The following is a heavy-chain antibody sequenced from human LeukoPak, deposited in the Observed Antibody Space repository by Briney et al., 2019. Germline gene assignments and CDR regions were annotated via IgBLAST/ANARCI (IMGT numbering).Heavy chain of an antibody. J-gene: IGHJ4*02. Sequence: GGSLRLSCAASGFTFSSYAMHWVRQAPGKGLEWVAIIPYDGSNKYYADSVKGRFTISRDNSKNTLYLQMNSLRAEDTAVYYCARDAGRWLQKWGFDYWGQGTLVTVSS. V-gene: IGHV3-30*04. CDR1: GFTFSSYA. D-gene: IGHD5-24*01. CDR3: ARDAGRWLQKWGFDY. CDR2: IPYDGSNK.